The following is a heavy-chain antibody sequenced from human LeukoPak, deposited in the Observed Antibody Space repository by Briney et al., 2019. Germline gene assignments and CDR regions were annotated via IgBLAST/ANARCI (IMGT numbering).Heavy chain of an antibody. D-gene: IGHD6-19*01. J-gene: IGHJ3*02. Sequence: GESLKISCQGSGSSFTSYWIGWVRQLPGKGLEWMGIIYPGDSDTRYSPSFQGQVTISADKSISTAYLQWSSLKASDTAMYYCASTTGSGWYSDAFDIWGQGTMVTVSS. V-gene: IGHV5-51*01. CDR1: GSSFTSYW. CDR3: ASTTGSGWYSDAFDI. CDR2: IYPGDSDT.